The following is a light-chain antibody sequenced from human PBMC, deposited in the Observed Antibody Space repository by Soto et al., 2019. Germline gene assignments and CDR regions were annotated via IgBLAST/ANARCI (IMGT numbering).Light chain of an antibody. CDR3: SSYTSSTFYV. J-gene: IGLJ1*01. Sequence: QSGLTQPPSASGSPGQSVTISCTGTSSDVGGYNYVAGYQQHAGKAPKLRIDDGTNRHSGVSTRCSGSKSGNKASLPISPLQSQAEAAYYCSSYTSSTFYVFGTGTKVTVL. CDR1: SSDVGGYNY. V-gene: IGLV2-14*01. CDR2: DGT.